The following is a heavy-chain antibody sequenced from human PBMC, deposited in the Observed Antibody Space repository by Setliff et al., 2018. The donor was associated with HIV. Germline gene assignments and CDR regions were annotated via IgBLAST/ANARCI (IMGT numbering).Heavy chain of an antibody. V-gene: IGHV4-30-4*08. CDR3: ARENGWLFGWFDP. CDR2: IYYSGRTSHSGST. J-gene: IGHJ5*02. D-gene: IGHD3-22*01. CDR1: GDSITSGGYS. Sequence: KTSETLSLTCTASGDSITSGGYSWTWIRQPPGKALEWVGYIYYSGRTSHSGSTYYNPSVASRITISGDTSKNQFSLKLTSVTAADTAIYYCARENGWLFGWFDPWGQGTPVTVSS.